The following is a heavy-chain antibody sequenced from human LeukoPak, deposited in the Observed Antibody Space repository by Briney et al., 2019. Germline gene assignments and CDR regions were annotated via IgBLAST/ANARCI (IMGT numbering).Heavy chain of an antibody. CDR2: ISSSSSTI. CDR1: GFTFSSYS. CDR3: AGSPDLQLWYDF. V-gene: IGHV3-48*01. J-gene: IGHJ4*02. Sequence: GGSLRLSCAASGFTFSSYSMNWVRQAPGKGLEWVSYISSSSSTIFYADSVKGRFTISRDNAKNSLYLQMDSLRAEDTAVYYCAGSPDLQLWYDFWGQGTLVTVSS. D-gene: IGHD5-18*01.